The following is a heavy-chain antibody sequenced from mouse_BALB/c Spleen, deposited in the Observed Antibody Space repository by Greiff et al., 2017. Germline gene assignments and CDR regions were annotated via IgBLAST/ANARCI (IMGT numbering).Heavy chain of an antibody. Sequence: QVQLQQSGAELARPGASVKLSCKASGYTFTDYYINWVKQRTGQGLEWIGEIYPGSGNTYYNEKFKGKATLTADKSSSTAYMQLSSLTSEDSAVYFCANRLRGFLFAYWGQGTLVTVSA. D-gene: IGHD2-4*01. CDR2: IYPGSGNT. J-gene: IGHJ3*01. V-gene: IGHV1-77*01. CDR3: ANRLRGFLFAY. CDR1: GYTFTDYY.